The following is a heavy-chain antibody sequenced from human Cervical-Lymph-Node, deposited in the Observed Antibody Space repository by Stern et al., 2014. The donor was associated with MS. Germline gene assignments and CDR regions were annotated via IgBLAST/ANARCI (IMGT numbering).Heavy chain of an antibody. Sequence: VQLLESGPGLVKPSQTLSLTCTVSGGSISSGGYYWRWIRQHPGKGLGWIGYIYYSGSTRYKPSLNSRVTISVDTSKNQFSLKLTSVTAADTAVYYCAREDGGSYAYSAFDIWGQVTMVTVSS. CDR1: GGSISSGGYY. CDR2: IYYSGST. V-gene: IGHV4-31*03. J-gene: IGHJ3*02. D-gene: IGHD3-16*01. CDR3: AREDGGSYAYSAFDI.